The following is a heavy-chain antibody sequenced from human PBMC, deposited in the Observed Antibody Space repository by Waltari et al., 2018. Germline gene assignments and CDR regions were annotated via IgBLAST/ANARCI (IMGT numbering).Heavy chain of an antibody. CDR3: ARDLPSYGDEFDY. CDR1: GGSISSGDYY. Sequence: QVQLQESGPGLVKPSQTLSLTCTVSGGSISSGDYYWSWLRQPPGKGLEWIGYIYYSGSTYYNPSLKSRVTISVDTSKNQFSLKLSSVTAADTAVYYCARDLPSYGDEFDYWGQGTLVTVSS. D-gene: IGHD4-17*01. J-gene: IGHJ4*02. CDR2: IYYSGST. V-gene: IGHV4-30-4*08.